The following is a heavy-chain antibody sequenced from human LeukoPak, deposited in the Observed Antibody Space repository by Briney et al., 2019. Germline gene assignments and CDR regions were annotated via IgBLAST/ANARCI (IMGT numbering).Heavy chain of an antibody. CDR1: GYTFTSYG. J-gene: IGHJ4*02. Sequence: ASVKVSCKASGYTFTSYGISWVRQASGQGLEWMGWISAYNGNTNYAQKLQGRVTMTTDTSTSTAYMELRSLRSDDTAVYYCARDQRVTMIVVVNGEFDYWGQGTLVTVSS. D-gene: IGHD3-22*01. V-gene: IGHV1-18*01. CDR2: ISAYNGNT. CDR3: ARDQRVTMIVVVNGEFDY.